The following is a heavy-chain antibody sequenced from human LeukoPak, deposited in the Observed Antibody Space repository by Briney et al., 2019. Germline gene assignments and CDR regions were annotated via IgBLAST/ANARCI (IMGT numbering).Heavy chain of an antibody. V-gene: IGHV1-69*04. Sequence: GASVNVSCKASGGTFSSYAISWVRQAPGQGLEWMGRIIPILGIANYAQKFQGRVTITADKSTSTAYMELSSLRSEDTAVYYCARAIVRSTGSVDIDYWGQGTLVTVSS. J-gene: IGHJ4*02. CDR1: GGTFSSYA. CDR2: IIPILGIA. D-gene: IGHD3-10*01. CDR3: ARAIVRSTGSVDIDY.